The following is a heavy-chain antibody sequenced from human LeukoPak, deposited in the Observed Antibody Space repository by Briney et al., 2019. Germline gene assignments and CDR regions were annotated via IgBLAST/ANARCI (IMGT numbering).Heavy chain of an antibody. D-gene: IGHD6-6*01. Sequence: ASVKVSCKAVGFKFTSYDINWVRQASGQGLEWMGWMNPNNGNTGYAQKFQGRVTMTRDTSTSTVYMELSSLRSEDTAVYYCARDQGSSSVRYYYGMDVWGQGTTVTVSS. CDR1: GFKFTSYD. CDR3: ARDQGSSSVRYYYGMDV. J-gene: IGHJ6*02. CDR2: MNPNNGNT. V-gene: IGHV1-8*01.